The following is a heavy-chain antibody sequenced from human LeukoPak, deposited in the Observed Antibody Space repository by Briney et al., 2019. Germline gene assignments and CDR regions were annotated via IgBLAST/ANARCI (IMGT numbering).Heavy chain of an antibody. J-gene: IGHJ5*02. CDR2: IYYSGST. Sequence: PSETLSLTCTVSGGSISGYYWSWIRQPPGKGLEWIGYIYYSGSTNYNPSLKSRVTISVDTSKNQFSLKLSSVTAADTAVYYCARERGRFSWSNWFDPWGQGTLVTVPS. CDR3: ARERGRFSWSNWFDP. V-gene: IGHV4-59*01. CDR1: GGSISGYY. D-gene: IGHD3-3*01.